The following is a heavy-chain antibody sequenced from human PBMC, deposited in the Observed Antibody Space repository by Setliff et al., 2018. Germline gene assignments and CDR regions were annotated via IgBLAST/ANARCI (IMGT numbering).Heavy chain of an antibody. J-gene: IGHJ5*02. V-gene: IGHV1-69*06. CDR2: IIPIFGTA. CDR3: ARGGIGFSEITIFGVALYWFDP. CDR1: GGTFSSYA. Sequence: SVKVSCKASGGTFSSYAISWVRQAPGQGLEWMGRIIPIFGTANYAQKFQGRVTITADKSTSTAYMELSSLRSEDTAVYYCARGGIGFSEITIFGVALYWFDPWGQGTLVTVSS. D-gene: IGHD3-3*01.